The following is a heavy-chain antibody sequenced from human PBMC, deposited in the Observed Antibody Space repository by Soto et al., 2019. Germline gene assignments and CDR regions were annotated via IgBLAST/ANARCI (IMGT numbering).Heavy chain of an antibody. Sequence: EVQLLESGGGLVQPGGSLRLSCTTSGFTFRTPGMLWLRQPPGKGLEWVSAIGPDPSNTKYTDSVKGRFSISRDNSKNTVFLQMTSLGAEDTALYYCTTARHCSSDACPAAEWGQGTLITVSS. J-gene: IGHJ4*02. V-gene: IGHV3-23*01. D-gene: IGHD2-2*01. CDR3: TTARHCSSDACPAAE. CDR1: GFTFRTPG. CDR2: IGPDPSNT.